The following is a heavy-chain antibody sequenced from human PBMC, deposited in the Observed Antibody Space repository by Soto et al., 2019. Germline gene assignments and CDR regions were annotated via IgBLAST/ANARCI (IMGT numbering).Heavy chain of an antibody. CDR1: GYTFSSYV. Sequence: ASGKVCCKASGYTFSSYVISWVRQAPGQGLEWMGWISAYNGNTKYAQKLQGRVTMTTDTSTSTAYRELRSLRSDDTAVYYCARDVTPPDYWGQGTLVTVSA. CDR3: ARDVTPPDY. V-gene: IGHV1-18*01. CDR2: ISAYNGNT. J-gene: IGHJ4*02.